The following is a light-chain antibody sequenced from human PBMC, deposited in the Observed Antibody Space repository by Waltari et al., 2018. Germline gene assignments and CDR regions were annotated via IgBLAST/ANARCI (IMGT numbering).Light chain of an antibody. J-gene: IGKJ5*01. CDR2: AAS. CDR1: QGISNN. CDR3: QQYNSFPIT. Sequence: DIQMTQSPSSLSASIGDRVTIICRASQGISNNLAWFQQKPGKVPKSLIYAASSLQSGVPSKFSGSGSETEFTLTITSLQPEDFATYYCQQYNSFPITFGQGTRLEI. V-gene: IGKV1-16*02.